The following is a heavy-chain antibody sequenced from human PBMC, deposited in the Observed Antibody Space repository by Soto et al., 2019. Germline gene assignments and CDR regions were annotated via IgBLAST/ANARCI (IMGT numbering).Heavy chain of an antibody. CDR1: GGSFSGYY. CDR2: INHSGST. Sequence: PSQTLSLTCAVYGGSFSGYYWSWIRQPPGKGLEWIGEINHSGSTNYNPSLKSRVTISVDTSKNQFSLKLSSVTAADTAVYYCARGPKYYDFWSGYYAPYYYYMDVWGKGTTVTVSS. J-gene: IGHJ6*03. D-gene: IGHD3-3*01. V-gene: IGHV4-34*01. CDR3: ARGPKYYDFWSGYYAPYYYYMDV.